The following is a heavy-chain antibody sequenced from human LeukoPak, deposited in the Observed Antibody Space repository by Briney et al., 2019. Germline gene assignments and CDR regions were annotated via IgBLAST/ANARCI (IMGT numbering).Heavy chain of an antibody. Sequence: GGSLRLSCAASGFTLSGYAWTWVRQDPGGGLEWVSDIGDRVATTYYADSVKGGFTIYRDNSKNTLYLQMSSLIAEDTAVYFCASFHYYGSGAYYLSYWGQGTLVTVSS. V-gene: IGHV3-23*01. CDR3: ASFHYYGSGAYYLSY. J-gene: IGHJ4*02. CDR2: IGDRVATT. D-gene: IGHD3-10*01. CDR1: GFTLSGYA.